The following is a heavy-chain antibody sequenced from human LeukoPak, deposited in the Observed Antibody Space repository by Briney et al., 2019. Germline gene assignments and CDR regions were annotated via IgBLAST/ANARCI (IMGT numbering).Heavy chain of an antibody. CDR3: ARGPPNWGMVGY. CDR1: GYTFTSFD. CDR2: MKSNNGHT. Sequence: ASVTVSFTASGYTFTSFDFNWVRPATGQGLEWMGWMKSNNGHTGYAQKFQGRVTMTRDTSISTAYMELSSLTFEDTAVYYCARGPPNWGMVGYWGQGTLVTVSS. V-gene: IGHV1-8*01. J-gene: IGHJ4*02. D-gene: IGHD7-27*01.